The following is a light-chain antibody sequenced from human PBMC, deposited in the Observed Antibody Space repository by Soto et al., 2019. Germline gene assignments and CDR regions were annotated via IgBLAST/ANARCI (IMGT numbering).Light chain of an antibody. CDR2: DAS. V-gene: IGKV3-11*01. Sequence: DIVLTQSPATLSLSPGERATLSCRASQSVRGYLSWYQHKPGQAPRLLIYDASNRATGISARFSGSGSGTDFTLTIGSLEPEEFAVYYCQQRSNWPGTVGQGTKLEIK. J-gene: IGKJ2*01. CDR1: QSVRGY. CDR3: QQRSNWPGT.